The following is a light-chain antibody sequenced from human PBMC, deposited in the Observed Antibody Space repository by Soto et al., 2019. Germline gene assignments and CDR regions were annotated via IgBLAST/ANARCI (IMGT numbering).Light chain of an antibody. J-gene: IGKJ4*01. CDR3: QPSDRTPS. CDR1: QSISSY. V-gene: IGKV1-39*01. Sequence: DIQMTQSTSTLSASVGDRVTITCRASQSISSYLNWYQQKPGKAPKLLIYAASSLQSGVPSRFSGSGSGTDFTLTISSQQPDDCATYYCQPSDRTPSFDGGTKVDIK. CDR2: AAS.